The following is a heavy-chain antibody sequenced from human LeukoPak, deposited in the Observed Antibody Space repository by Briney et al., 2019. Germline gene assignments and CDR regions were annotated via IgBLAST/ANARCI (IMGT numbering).Heavy chain of an antibody. V-gene: IGHV1-46*01. CDR3: ARDQGRGYSGFDY. J-gene: IGHJ4*02. D-gene: IGHD5-12*01. Sequence: ASVKVSCKASGNTVTSDYMHWVRQAPGQGLEWMGKMNPRDDNTRSAQKFQGRVTMTRDTSTSTVYMELSSLRPEDTAVYYCARDQGRGYSGFDYWGQGTPVTVSS. CDR1: GNTVTSDY. CDR2: MNPRDDNT.